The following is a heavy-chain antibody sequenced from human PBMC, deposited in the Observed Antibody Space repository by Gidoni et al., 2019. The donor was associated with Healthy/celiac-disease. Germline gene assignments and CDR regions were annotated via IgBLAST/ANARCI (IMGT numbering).Heavy chain of an antibody. CDR3: ARPIPEDYYDSSGYVYWYFDL. J-gene: IGHJ2*01. D-gene: IGHD3-22*01. Sequence: YYWGWIRQPPGKGLEWIGSIYYSGSTYYNPSLKSRVTISVDTSKNQFSLKLSSVTAADTAVYYCARPIPEDYYDSSGYVYWYFDLWGRGTLVTVSS. V-gene: IGHV4-39*01. CDR2: IYYSGST. CDR1: YY.